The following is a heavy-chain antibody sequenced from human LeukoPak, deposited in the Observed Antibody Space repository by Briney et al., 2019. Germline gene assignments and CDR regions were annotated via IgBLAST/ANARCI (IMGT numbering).Heavy chain of an antibody. J-gene: IGHJ3*02. V-gene: IGHV1-18*01. CDR2: ISAYNGNT. Sequence: ASVKVSCKASGYTFTSYAMHWVRQAPGQGLEWMGWISAYNGNTNYAQKLQGRVTMTTDTSTSTAYMELSSLRSEDTAVYYCAAGRDAFDIWGQGTMVTVSS. CDR1: GYTFTSYA. CDR3: AAGRDAFDI.